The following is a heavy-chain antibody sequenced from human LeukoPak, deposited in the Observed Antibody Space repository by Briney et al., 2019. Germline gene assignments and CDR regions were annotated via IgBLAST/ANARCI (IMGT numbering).Heavy chain of an antibody. J-gene: IGHJ4*02. V-gene: IGHV3-23*01. CDR3: ASPIVVVPAAIGDY. CDR1: GFTFSSYS. Sequence: GGSLGLSCAASGFTFSSYSLNWVRQAPGKGLEWVSAISGSGGSTYYADSVKGRFTISRDNSKNTLYLQMNSLRAEDTAVYYCASPIVVVPAAIGDYWGQGTLVTVSS. D-gene: IGHD2-2*02. CDR2: ISGSGGST.